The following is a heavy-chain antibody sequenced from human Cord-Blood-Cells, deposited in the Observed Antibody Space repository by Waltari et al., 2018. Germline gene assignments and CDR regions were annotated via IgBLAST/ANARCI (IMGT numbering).Heavy chain of an antibody. D-gene: IGHD1-20*01. J-gene: IGHJ4*02. CDR3: ASRITGLFVY. CDR2: LNPIGCAK. CDR1: GYTFTGYY. Sequence: QVQLGQSGAEVKKPGAAMQVSCKASGYTFTGYYMHWVRQAPGQGLAWMGWLNPIGCAKTYAQKLQGRVTMTRDTTMSTAYMQLSRIGSDDTAVYYCASRITGLFVYWGQGTLVTVSS. V-gene: IGHV1-2*02.